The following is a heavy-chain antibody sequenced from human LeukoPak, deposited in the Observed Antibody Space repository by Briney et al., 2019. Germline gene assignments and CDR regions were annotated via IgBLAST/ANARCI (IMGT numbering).Heavy chain of an antibody. CDR1: GGSISSYY. CDR2: IYYSGST. J-gene: IGHJ4*02. V-gene: IGHV4-59*01. CDR3: ARAGGSGSYPFDY. Sequence: PSETLSLTCTVSGGSISSYYWSWIRQPPGKGLEWIGYIYYSGSTNYNPSLKSRVTISVATSKNQFPLKLSSVTAADTAVYYCARAGGSGSYPFDYWGQGTLVTVSS. D-gene: IGHD3-10*01.